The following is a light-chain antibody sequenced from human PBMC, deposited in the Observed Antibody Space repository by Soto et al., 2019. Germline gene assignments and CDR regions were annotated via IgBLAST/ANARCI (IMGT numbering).Light chain of an antibody. V-gene: IGLV2-23*02. CDR3: CLYASSSTFI. Sequence: SALTQPASVSGSPGQSITISCTGTSSDIGSYNLVSWYQQHPGKAPKLMIYEATKRPSGVSNRFSGSKSGNTASLTISGLQAEDEADCYCCLYASSSTFIFGGGTKLTVL. CDR1: SSDIGSYNL. CDR2: EAT. J-gene: IGLJ2*01.